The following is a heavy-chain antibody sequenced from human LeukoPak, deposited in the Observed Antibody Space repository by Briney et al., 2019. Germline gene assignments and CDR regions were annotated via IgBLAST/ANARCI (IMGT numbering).Heavy chain of an antibody. V-gene: IGHV3-21*01. Sequence: GGSLRPSCAASGLTFSRYSMNWVRQAPGKGMEWVSSISSSSSYIYYADSVKGRFTISRDNAKNSLYLQMNSLKAEDTAVYYCAREGYCSGGSCFSDYWGQGTLVTVSS. CDR3: AREGYCSGGSCFSDY. D-gene: IGHD2-15*01. CDR2: ISSSSSYI. J-gene: IGHJ4*02. CDR1: GLTFSRYS.